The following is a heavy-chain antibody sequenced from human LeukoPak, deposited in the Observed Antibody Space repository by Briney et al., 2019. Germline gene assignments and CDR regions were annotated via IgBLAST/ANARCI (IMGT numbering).Heavy chain of an antibody. Sequence: GRPLRLSCAAWGLTLDEFGVLGPRHPREEGLVGVSGISWKSGNIVYAHPEKSRFTISRVNAKTSLYLQMNSLSSEDTALYSCAKDISVQMAFFDYWGQGTLVTVSS. J-gene: IGHJ4*02. V-gene: IGHV3-9*01. CDR1: GLTLDEFG. CDR2: ISWKSGNI. D-gene: IGHD5-24*01. CDR3: AKDISVQMAFFDY.